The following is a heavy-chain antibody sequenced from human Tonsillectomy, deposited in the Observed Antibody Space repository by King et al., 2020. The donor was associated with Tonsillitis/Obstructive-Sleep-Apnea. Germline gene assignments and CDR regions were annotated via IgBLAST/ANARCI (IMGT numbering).Heavy chain of an antibody. D-gene: IGHD1-26*01. CDR1: GGSFSGYY. CDR2: INHSGST. J-gene: IGHJ4*02. V-gene: IGHV4-34*01. Sequence: VQLQQWGAGLLKPSETLSLTCAVYGGSFSGYYWSWIRQPPGKGLEWIGEINHSGSTNYNPSLKSRVTISVDTSKNQFSLKLSSVTAADTAVYYCARGSSGSYYGDFDYWGQGTLVTVSS. CDR3: ARGSSGSYYGDFDY.